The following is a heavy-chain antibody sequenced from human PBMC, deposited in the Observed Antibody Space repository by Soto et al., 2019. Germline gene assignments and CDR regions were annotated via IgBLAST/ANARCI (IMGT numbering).Heavy chain of an antibody. CDR3: AKDRPNYYGSGGGYYKAGGDY. CDR1: GLTFSTYA. Sequence: EVQLLGSGGGLVQPGGSLRLSCAASGLTFSTYAMSWVRQAPGKGLERVSSISGNGANTYYTDSVKGRFIISRDNSKKPRFLQLNSLGAHDTAVYYCAKDRPNYYGSGGGYYKAGGDYWGQGTLVTVSS. J-gene: IGHJ4*02. V-gene: IGHV3-23*01. CDR2: ISGNGANT. D-gene: IGHD3-10*01.